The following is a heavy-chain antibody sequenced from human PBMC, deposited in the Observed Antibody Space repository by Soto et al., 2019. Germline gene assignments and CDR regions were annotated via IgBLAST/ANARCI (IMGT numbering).Heavy chain of an antibody. CDR1: GFIFSSYN. CDR3: ARVGAGRDGYNFDY. V-gene: IGHV3-21*06. J-gene: IGHJ4*02. D-gene: IGHD5-12*01. CDR2: ISSSSGYI. Sequence: PGGSLRLSCAASGFIFSSYNMNWVRQAPGKGLEWVSSISSSSGYIYYADSMKGRFTISRDNAKNSVYLQMNSLRAEDTAVYYCARVGAGRDGYNFDYWGQGTLVTVS.